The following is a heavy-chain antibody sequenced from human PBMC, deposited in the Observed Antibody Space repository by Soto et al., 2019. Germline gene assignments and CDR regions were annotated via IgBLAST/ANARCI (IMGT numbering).Heavy chain of an antibody. D-gene: IGHD3-3*01. V-gene: IGHV6-1*01. CDR2: TYYRSKWYN. CDR3: ARELYSIFGVVIRPYYYYGMDV. Sequence: SQTLSLTCAISGDSVSSNSAAWNWIRQSPSRGLEWLGRTYYRSKWYNDYAVSVKSRITINPDTSKNQFSLQLNSVTPEDTAVYYCARELYSIFGVVIRPYYYYGMDVWGQGTTVTAP. CDR1: GDSVSSNSAA. J-gene: IGHJ6*02.